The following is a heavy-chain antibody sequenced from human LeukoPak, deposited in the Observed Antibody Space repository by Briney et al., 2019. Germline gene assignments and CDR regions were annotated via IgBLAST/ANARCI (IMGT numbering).Heavy chain of an antibody. D-gene: IGHD6-13*01. CDR1: GYTFTSYD. Sequence: ASVKVSCKASGYTFTSYDINWVRQAPGQGLEWMGIINPSGGSTSYAQKFQGRVTMTRDTSTSTVYMELSSLRSEDTAVYYCARALRGIPDYWGQGTLVTVSS. J-gene: IGHJ4*02. CDR3: ARALRGIPDY. V-gene: IGHV1-46*01. CDR2: INPSGGST.